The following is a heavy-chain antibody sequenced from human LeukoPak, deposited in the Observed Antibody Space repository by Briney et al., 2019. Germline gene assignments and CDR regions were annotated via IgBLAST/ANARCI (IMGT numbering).Heavy chain of an antibody. CDR3: AKYKGAALYYHYGLDV. Sequence: PGGSLRLSCAASGFTLRNFVMHWVRQAPGKGREGVAGILNDGSNTDYADSVKGRFTVSRDNSENTLYLQMNSLRDEDTAVYYCAKYKGAALYYHYGLDVWGPGTTVIVSS. V-gene: IGHV3-30*18. D-gene: IGHD1-14*01. CDR1: GFTLRNFV. CDR2: ILNDGSNT. J-gene: IGHJ6*02.